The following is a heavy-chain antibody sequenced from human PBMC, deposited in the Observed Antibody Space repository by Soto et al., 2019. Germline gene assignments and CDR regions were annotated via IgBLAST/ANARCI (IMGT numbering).Heavy chain of an antibody. CDR2: IYYSGST. V-gene: IGHV4-59*01. CDR3: ARHSGYSGYDLMC. Sequence: PSETLSLTSTVSGGSISSYYWSWIRQPPGKGLEWIGYIYYSGSTNYNPSLKSRVTISVDTSKNQFSLKLSSVTAADTAVYYCARHSGYSGYDLMCWGQGTLVTVSS. CDR1: GGSISSYY. J-gene: IGHJ4*02. D-gene: IGHD5-12*01.